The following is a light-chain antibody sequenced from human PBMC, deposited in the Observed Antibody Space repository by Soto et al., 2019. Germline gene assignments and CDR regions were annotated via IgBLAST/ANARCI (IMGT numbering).Light chain of an antibody. CDR1: QTINTW. CDR3: QQYETYPLT. J-gene: IGKJ4*01. V-gene: IGKV1-5*03. Sequence: DIQMTQSPSTLSASVGDRVTITCRASQTINTWLAWYQQKPGKAPYLLIYKASDLQSGVPSRFSGSVSGTEFTLTISSLQPDDIATYYCQQYETYPLTYGGGTKVEI. CDR2: KAS.